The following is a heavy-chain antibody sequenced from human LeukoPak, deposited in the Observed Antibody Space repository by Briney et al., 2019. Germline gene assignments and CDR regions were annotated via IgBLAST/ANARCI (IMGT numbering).Heavy chain of an antibody. Sequence: SVKVSCKASGYTFTSYDINWLRQAPGQGLEWMGGIIPIFGTANYAQKFQGRVTITADESTSTAYMELSSLRSEDTAVYYCASYYYDSSGYAFDYWGQGTLVTVSS. J-gene: IGHJ4*02. D-gene: IGHD3-22*01. CDR3: ASYYYDSSGYAFDY. CDR1: GYTFTSYD. V-gene: IGHV1-69*13. CDR2: IIPIFGTA.